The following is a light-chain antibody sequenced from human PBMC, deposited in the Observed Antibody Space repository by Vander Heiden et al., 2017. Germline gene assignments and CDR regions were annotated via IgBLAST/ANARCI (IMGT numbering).Light chain of an antibody. J-gene: IGKJ5*01. CDR1: QSVSSSY. CDR3: QQYGSSPPT. Sequence: DILLTQSPGTLSLSPAERATLSCRASQSVSSSYLAWYQQKPGQAPRLLIYGASSRATGIPDRFSGSGSGTDFTLTISRLEPEDVAVYYCQQYGSSPPTFGQGTRLEIK. V-gene: IGKV3-20*01. CDR2: GAS.